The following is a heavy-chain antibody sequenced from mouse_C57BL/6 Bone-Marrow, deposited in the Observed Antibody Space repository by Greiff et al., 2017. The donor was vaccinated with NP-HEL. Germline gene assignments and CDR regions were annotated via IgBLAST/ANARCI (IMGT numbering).Heavy chain of an antibody. CDR2: IYPRSGNT. CDR1: GYTFTSYG. J-gene: IGHJ3*01. Sequence: QVQLQQSGAELARPGASVKLSCKASGYTFTSYGINWVKQRTGQGLEWIGEIYPRSGNTYYNEKFKGKATLTADKSSSTAYMELRSLTSEDSAVYFCATPWFAYWGQGTLVTVSA. V-gene: IGHV1-81*01. CDR3: ATPWFAY.